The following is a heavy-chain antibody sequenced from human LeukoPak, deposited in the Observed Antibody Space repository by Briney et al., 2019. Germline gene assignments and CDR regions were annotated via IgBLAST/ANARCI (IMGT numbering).Heavy chain of an antibody. D-gene: IGHD3-10*01. CDR1: GFTFSSYA. V-gene: IGHV3-7*01. CDR3: ARESSVVRGVITDFDY. CDR2: IKADGSEK. J-gene: IGHJ4*02. Sequence: PGGSLRLSCAASGFTFSSYAVSWVRQAPGKGLEWVANIKADGSEKFYVDSVKGRFTISRDDAKNSLYLQMNSLRAEDTAVYYCARESSVVRGVITDFDYWGQGTLVTVSS.